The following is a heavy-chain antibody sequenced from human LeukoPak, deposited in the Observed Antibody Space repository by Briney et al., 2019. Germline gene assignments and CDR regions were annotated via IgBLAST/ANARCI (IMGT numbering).Heavy chain of an antibody. Sequence: GGSLRLSCAASGFTFSSYAMSWVRQAPGKGLKLVSCISASGGSTYYADSVKGRFTISRDNSRNTVYLQMNSLRAEDTAVYYCARRRYYDSTGYFEWGRGTLVTVSS. D-gene: IGHD3-22*01. CDR1: GFTFSSYA. V-gene: IGHV3-23*01. CDR3: ARRRYYDSTGYFE. J-gene: IGHJ1*01. CDR2: ISASGGST.